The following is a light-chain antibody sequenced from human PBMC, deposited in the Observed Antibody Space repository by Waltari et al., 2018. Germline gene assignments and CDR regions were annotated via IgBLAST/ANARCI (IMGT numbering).Light chain of an antibody. CDR3: QHYNNWPQFT. J-gene: IGKJ2*01. CDR1: QSVLSN. V-gene: IGKV3-15*01. Sequence: EIVLTQSPATLSVSPGERATMCCRASQSVLSNLAWYQQKPGQAPRVLIQGASTRAAGTPARFSGSGSGTEFTLTISSLQSEDFAVYYCQHYNNWPQFTFGQGTKLEIK. CDR2: GAS.